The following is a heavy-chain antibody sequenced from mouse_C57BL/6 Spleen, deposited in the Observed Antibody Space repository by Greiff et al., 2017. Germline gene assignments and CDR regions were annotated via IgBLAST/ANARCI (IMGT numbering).Heavy chain of an antibody. D-gene: IGHD4-1*01. CDR1: GYTFTDYE. CDR2: IAPETGGT. J-gene: IGHJ4*01. V-gene: IGHV1-15*01. Sequence: QVQLKQSGAELVRPGASVTLSCKASGYTFTDYEMHWVKQTPVHGLEWIGAIAPETGGTAYNQKFKGKAILTADKSSSTAYMELRSLTSGDSAVYYCTRLGELGPHYAMDYWGQGTSVTVSS. CDR3: TRLGELGPHYAMDY.